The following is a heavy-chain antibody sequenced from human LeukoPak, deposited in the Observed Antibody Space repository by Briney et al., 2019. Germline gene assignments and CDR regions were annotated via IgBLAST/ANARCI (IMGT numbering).Heavy chain of an antibody. CDR3: AKDRDSNWYPYFEY. Sequence: GGSLRLSCVVSGFTFGSSWMSWVRQAPGKGLEWVTNIKPDGSEKYYVDSVKGRFTISRDNSRNSLYLDINNLRTEDTAIYYCAKDRDSNWYPYFEYWGQGALITVSS. J-gene: IGHJ4*02. V-gene: IGHV3-7*03. CDR2: IKPDGSEK. D-gene: IGHD4-11*01. CDR1: GFTFGSSW.